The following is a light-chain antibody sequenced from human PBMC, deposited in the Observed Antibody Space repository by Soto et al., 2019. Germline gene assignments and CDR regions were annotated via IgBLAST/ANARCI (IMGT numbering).Light chain of an antibody. J-gene: IGKJ4*01. CDR2: GAS. V-gene: IGKV3-20*01. CDR1: QSVSSSS. Sequence: EIVLTQSPGTLSLSPGERATLSCRASQSVSSSSLAWYQQIRGQAPRLLIYGASSRATGIPDRFSGSGSGTDLTITISRLEPEDFAVYYCQQSGTSPPVAFGGGIKVEIK. CDR3: QQSGTSPPVA.